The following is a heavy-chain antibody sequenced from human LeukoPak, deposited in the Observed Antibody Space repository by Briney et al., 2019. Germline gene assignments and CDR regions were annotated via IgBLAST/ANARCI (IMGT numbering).Heavy chain of an antibody. CDR2: INPNSGGT. Sequence: ASVKVSCKASGYTFTGYYMHWVRQAPGQGLEWMGWINPNSGGTNYAQKFQGRVTMTRDTSISTAYMELSRLRSDDTAVYYCARARIAAAGLGFDPWGLGALVTVSS. J-gene: IGHJ5*02. V-gene: IGHV1-2*02. CDR1: GYTFTGYY. CDR3: ARARIAAAGLGFDP. D-gene: IGHD6-13*01.